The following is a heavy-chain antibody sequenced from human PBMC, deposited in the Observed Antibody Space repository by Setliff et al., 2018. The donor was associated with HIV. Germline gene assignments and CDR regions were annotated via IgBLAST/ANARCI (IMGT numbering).Heavy chain of an antibody. V-gene: IGHV4-34*01. Sequence: SETLSLTCAVYGGSFINYNWTWIRQPPGKGLEWIGEVHDSGSTNYNPSLKSRVAISVDTSKNQFSLKLTSVTAADTAFYYCARGRRGYNFRLDYWGPGTLVTVSS. CDR1: GGSFINYN. D-gene: IGHD3-22*01. J-gene: IGHJ4*02. CDR3: ARGRRGYNFRLDY. CDR2: VHDSGST.